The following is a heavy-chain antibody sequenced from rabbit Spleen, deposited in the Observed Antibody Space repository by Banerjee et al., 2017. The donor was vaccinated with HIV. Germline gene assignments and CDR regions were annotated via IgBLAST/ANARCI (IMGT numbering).Heavy chain of an antibody. CDR3: TRDDGSGHYIDGYFNL. D-gene: IGHD1-1*01. J-gene: IGHJ4*01. CDR1: GFFFSSNL. Sequence: EEAGGGLVQAGGNLKLTCPGSGFFFSSNLICLVRPAPGKGLEWIACIDTNDGDTDYANWPKGRFTISKTSSTTVTLQVTSLTAADTATYFCTRDDGSGHYIDGYFNLWGPGTLVTVS. CDR2: IDTNDGDT. V-gene: IGHV1S45*01.